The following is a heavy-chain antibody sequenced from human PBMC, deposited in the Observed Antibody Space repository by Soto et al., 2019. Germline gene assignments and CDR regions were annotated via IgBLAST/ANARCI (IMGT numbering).Heavy chain of an antibody. V-gene: IGHV1-2*04. J-gene: IGHJ6*02. D-gene: IGHD2-8*01. CDR2: INPKSGGT. Sequence: QVQLVQSGAEVKKPGALVKVSCEASGYSFTDYHIHWVRQAPGQGLEWPGRINPKSGGTSTAQKSHGWVTMTTDTSISTASMELTRLTSDDTAIYYCARGDSTDCSNGVCSFFYHHDMDVWVQGTTVTVSS. CDR3: ARGDSTDCSNGVCSFFYHHDMDV. CDR1: GYSFTDYH.